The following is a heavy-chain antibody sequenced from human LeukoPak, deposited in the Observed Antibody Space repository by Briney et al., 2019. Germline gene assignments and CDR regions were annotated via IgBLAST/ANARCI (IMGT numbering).Heavy chain of an antibody. V-gene: IGHV4-39*07. CDR3: ARGAWRDYYYYYYMDV. Sequence: SETLSLTCTVSGGSISSSSYYWGWIRQPPGKGLEWIGSIYYSGSTYYNPSLKSRVTISVDTSKNQFSLKLSSVTAADTAVYYCARGAWRDYYYYYYMDVWGKGTTVTVSS. CDR1: GGSISSSSYY. CDR2: IYYSGST. D-gene: IGHD2-21*01. J-gene: IGHJ6*03.